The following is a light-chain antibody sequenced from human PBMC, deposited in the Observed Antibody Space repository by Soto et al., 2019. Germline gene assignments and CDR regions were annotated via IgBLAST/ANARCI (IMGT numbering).Light chain of an antibody. CDR3: SSYTSSSSGVV. V-gene: IGLV2-14*01. CDR1: SSDVGGYNY. Sequence: QSVLTQPASVSGSPGQSITISCTGTSSDVGGYNYVSWYQQHPGKAPKLMIYEVSNRPSGVSNRFSGSKSGNTASLTISGLQAEDEADYYCSSYTSSSSGVVFGGGTQLTV. J-gene: IGLJ2*01. CDR2: EVS.